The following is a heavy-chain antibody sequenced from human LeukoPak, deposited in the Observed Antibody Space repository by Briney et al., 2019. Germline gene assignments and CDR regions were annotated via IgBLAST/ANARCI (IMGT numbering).Heavy chain of an antibody. V-gene: IGHV3-21*01. CDR2: ISCSSDFI. CDR1: GFTFSSYA. D-gene: IGHD6-13*01. CDR3: ARDLGGGSSSLFDH. Sequence: GGSLRLSCAASGFTFSSYAMHWVRQAPGKGLEWVSSISCSSDFIYYADSLKGRFTISRDNAKNSLYLQMNSLRAEDTAVYYCARDLGGGSSSLFDHWGQGTLVTVSS. J-gene: IGHJ4*02.